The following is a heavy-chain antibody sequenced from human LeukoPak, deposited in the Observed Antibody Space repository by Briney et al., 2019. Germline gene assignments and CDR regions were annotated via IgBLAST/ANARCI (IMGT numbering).Heavy chain of an antibody. CDR3: AREWELLRSVFDY. D-gene: IGHD1-26*01. CDR2: INPNSGGT. CDR1: GYTFTGYY. V-gene: IGHV1-2*02. Sequence: ASVKVSRKASGYTFTGYYMHWVRQAPGQGLEWMGWINPNSGGTNYAQKFQGRGTMTRDTTISTAYMELSRLRSDDTAVYYCAREWELLRSVFDYWGQGTLVTVSS. J-gene: IGHJ4*02.